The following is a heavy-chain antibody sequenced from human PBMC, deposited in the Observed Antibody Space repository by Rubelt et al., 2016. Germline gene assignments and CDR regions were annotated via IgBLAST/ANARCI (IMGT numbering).Heavy chain of an antibody. Sequence: GFTFSTYGMHWVRQAPGKGLEWVAVIWYDGSNKYYADSVKGRFTISRDNSKNTLYLQMNSLRAEDTAVYYCARPPQRDTAQIDIWGQGTMVTVSS. CDR2: IWYDGSNK. J-gene: IGHJ3*02. CDR3: ARPPQRDTAQIDI. V-gene: IGHV3-33*01. CDR1: GFTFSTYG. D-gene: IGHD5-18*01.